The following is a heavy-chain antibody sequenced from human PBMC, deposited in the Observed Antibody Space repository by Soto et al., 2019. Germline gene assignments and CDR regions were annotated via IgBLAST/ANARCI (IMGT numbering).Heavy chain of an antibody. V-gene: IGHV4-4*02. CDR1: GGSISSSNW. J-gene: IGHJ6*02. Sequence: SETLSLTCAVSGGSISSSNWWSWVRQPPGKGLEWIGEIYHSGSTNYNPSLKSRVTISVGTSKNQFSLKLSSVTAADTAVYYCARLKVTTRWYYYYGMDVWGQGTTVTVAS. CDR3: ARLKVTTRWYYYYGMDV. D-gene: IGHD4-17*01. CDR2: IYHSGST.